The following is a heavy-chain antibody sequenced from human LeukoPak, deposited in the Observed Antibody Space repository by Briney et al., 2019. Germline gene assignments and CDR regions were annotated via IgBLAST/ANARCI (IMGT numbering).Heavy chain of an antibody. J-gene: IGHJ4*02. CDR2: MNPNSGNT. D-gene: IGHD2-2*01. Sequence: ASVKVSCKTSGYTFTSYYMHWVRQATGQGLEWMGWMNPNSGNTGYAQKFQGRVTMTRNTSISTAYMELSSLRSEDTAVYYCARVMRESIVVVPAATGKYYFDYWGQGTLVTVSS. V-gene: IGHV1-8*02. CDR3: ARVMRESIVVVPAATGKYYFDY. CDR1: GYTFTSYY.